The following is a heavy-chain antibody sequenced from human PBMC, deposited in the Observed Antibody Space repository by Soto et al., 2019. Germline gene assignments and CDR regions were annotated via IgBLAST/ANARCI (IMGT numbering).Heavy chain of an antibody. D-gene: IGHD5-12*01. CDR3: ARGYYSGYDSRWLDAFDI. CDR1: GFTFSSYS. J-gene: IGHJ3*02. Sequence: GGSLRLSCAASGFTFSSYSMNWVRQAPGKGLEWVSSISSSSSYIYYADSVKGRFTISRDNAKNSLYLQMNSLRAEDTAVYYCARGYYSGYDSRWLDAFDIWGQGTMVTVSS. CDR2: ISSSSSYI. V-gene: IGHV3-21*01.